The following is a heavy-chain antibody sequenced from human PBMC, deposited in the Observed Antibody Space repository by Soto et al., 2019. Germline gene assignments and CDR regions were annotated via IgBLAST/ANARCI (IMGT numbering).Heavy chain of an antibody. V-gene: IGHV3-30-3*01. Sequence: QVQLVESGGGVVQPGRSLRLSCAASGITFSSYAMHWVHQAPGKGLEWVAVISYDGSNKYYADSAKGRFTISRDNSKNTLYLQMNSLRAEDTAVYYCARELWYFDLWGRGTLVTVSS. CDR1: GITFSSYA. CDR2: ISYDGSNK. J-gene: IGHJ2*01. CDR3: ARELWYFDL.